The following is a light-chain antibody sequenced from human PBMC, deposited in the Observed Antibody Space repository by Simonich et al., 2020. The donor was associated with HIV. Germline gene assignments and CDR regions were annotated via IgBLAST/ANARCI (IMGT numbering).Light chain of an antibody. V-gene: IGKV4-1*01. CDR1: QSVLYSSNNKNY. CDR2: CAS. Sequence: DIVMTQSPDSLAVSLGERATINCKSSQSVLYSSNNKNYLAWYQQKPGQPPKLLIDCASTRESGVPDRFSGSGSGTDFTLTISSLQAEDVAVYYCQQYYAAPITFGQGTRLEI. J-gene: IGKJ5*01. CDR3: QQYYAAPIT.